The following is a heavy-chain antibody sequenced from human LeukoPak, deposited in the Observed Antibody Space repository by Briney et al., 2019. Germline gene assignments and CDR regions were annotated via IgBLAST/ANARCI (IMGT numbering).Heavy chain of an antibody. D-gene: IGHD6-6*01. CDR3: AKDVGDRIAARLDY. J-gene: IGHJ4*02. V-gene: IGHV3-30*02. Sequence: GGSLRLSCAASGFTFSSYGMHWVRQAPGKGLEWVAFIRYDGSNKYYADSVKGRFTISRDNSKNTLYLQMNSLRAEDTAVYYCAKDVGDRIAARLDYWGQGPLVTVSS. CDR2: IRYDGSNK. CDR1: GFTFSSYG.